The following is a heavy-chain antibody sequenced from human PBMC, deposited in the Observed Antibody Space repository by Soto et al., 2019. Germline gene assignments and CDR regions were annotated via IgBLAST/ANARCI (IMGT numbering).Heavy chain of an antibody. CDR3: VRETTSKTDYAI. D-gene: IGHD4-17*01. V-gene: IGHV4-30-4*01. Sequence: SETLSLTCTVSGGSISSGDYCWSWIRQPPGKGLEWIGYIYYSGSTYYNPSLKSRVTISVDTSKNQFSLKLSSVTAADTAVYYCVRETTSKTDYAIWGQGTMVTVSS. CDR1: GGSISSGDYC. CDR2: IYYSGST. J-gene: IGHJ3*02.